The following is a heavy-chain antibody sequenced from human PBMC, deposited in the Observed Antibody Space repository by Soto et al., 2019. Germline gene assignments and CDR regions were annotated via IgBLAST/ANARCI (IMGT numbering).Heavy chain of an antibody. Sequence: GGSLRLSCAASGFTFSSYGMHWVRQAPGKGLEWVAVIWYDGSNKYYADSVKGRFTISRDNSKNTLFLQMNSLRAEDTAVYYCARGRYYYDSSGYSLFDYWGQGTLVTVLL. D-gene: IGHD3-22*01. CDR2: IWYDGSNK. V-gene: IGHV3-33*01. J-gene: IGHJ4*02. CDR1: GFTFSSYG. CDR3: ARGRYYYDSSGYSLFDY.